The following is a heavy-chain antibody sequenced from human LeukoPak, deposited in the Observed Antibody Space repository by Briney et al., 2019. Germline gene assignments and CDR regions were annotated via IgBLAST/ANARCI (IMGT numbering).Heavy chain of an antibody. CDR3: AGRGHRYSRD. D-gene: IGHD2-15*01. V-gene: IGHV4-4*09. Sequence: PSETLSLTCNVSGDSVSSGDWSWIRQSPGKGLEWIGFIQDTGITDYNPSPKSRLLMSLDTSKNQFSLNLRSVTAADTAVYYCAGRGHRYSRDWGQGILVTISS. CDR1: GDSVSSGD. J-gene: IGHJ1*01. CDR2: IQDTGIT.